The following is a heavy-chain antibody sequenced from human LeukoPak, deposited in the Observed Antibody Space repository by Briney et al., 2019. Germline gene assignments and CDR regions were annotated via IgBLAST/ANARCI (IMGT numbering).Heavy chain of an antibody. CDR2: IFDSGTT. V-gene: IGHV4-39*02. CDR1: GGSISNSAYY. Sequence: AETLSLSCTVSGGSISNSAYYWGWIRQPPGKGREWIVGIFDSGTTYYNPSLKSRVTISADTSKNHFSLNLNSVLAADTAVYYCARGSGARIGFDPWGQGTLVSVSS. CDR3: ARGSGARIGFDP. J-gene: IGHJ5*02. D-gene: IGHD1-26*01.